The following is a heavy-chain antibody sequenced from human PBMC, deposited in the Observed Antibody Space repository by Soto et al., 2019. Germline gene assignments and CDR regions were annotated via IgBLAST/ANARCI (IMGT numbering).Heavy chain of an antibody. J-gene: IGHJ4*02. V-gene: IGHV3-23*01. Sequence: GSLRLSCAASGFTFSTYTMSWVRRAPGKGLERVSAISGSGASPSYADSVQGRFTISRDNPKRMLYLQMNNLRAEDTAVYYCAKARCSTTNCYVPDYWGQGTLVTVSS. CDR2: ISGSGASP. D-gene: IGHD2-2*01. CDR1: GFTFSTYT. CDR3: AKARCSTTNCYVPDY.